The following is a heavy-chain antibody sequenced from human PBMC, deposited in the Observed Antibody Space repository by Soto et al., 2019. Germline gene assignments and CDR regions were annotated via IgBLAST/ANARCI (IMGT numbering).Heavy chain of an antibody. V-gene: IGHV3-7*01. CDR1: GFTFSTSW. CDR2: IKQDGSET. CDR3: ARDRGPNTFDY. Sequence: EVQLVESGGGLVQPGGSLRLSCAASGFTFSTSWMTWVRQAPGKGLDLVANIKQDGSETYYLDSVKGRFTVSKDNAKNSLYLQMNSLRAEDTAVYYCARDRGPNTFDYWGQGTLVTVAS. J-gene: IGHJ4*02.